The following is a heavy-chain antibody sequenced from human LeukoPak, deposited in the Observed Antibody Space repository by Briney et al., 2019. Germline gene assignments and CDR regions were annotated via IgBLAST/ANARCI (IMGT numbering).Heavy chain of an antibody. CDR2: IWYDGSNK. J-gene: IGHJ6*02. Sequence: GGSLRLSCAASGFTFSSYGMHWVRQAPGKGLEWVAVIWYDGSNKYYADSVKGRFTISRDNSKNTLYLQMNSLRAEDTAVYYCARESNGDTYYYYYYGMDVWGQGTTVTVSS. CDR3: ARESNGDTYYYYYYGMDV. D-gene: IGHD4-17*01. V-gene: IGHV3-33*01. CDR1: GFTFSSYG.